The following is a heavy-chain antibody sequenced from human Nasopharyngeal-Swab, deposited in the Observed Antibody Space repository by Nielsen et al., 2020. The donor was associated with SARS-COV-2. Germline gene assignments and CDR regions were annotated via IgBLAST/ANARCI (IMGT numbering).Heavy chain of an antibody. CDR1: GFTFSSYA. D-gene: IGHD2-2*01. J-gene: IGHJ6*02. CDR2: ISSNGGST. Sequence: GESLKISCSASGFTFSSYAMHWVRQAPGKGLEYVSAISSNGGSTYYADSVKGRFTISRDNSKNTLYFQMSSLRAEDTAVYYCVKGAAAYYYGMDVWGQGTTVTVSS. CDR3: VKGAAAYYYGMDV. V-gene: IGHV3-64D*08.